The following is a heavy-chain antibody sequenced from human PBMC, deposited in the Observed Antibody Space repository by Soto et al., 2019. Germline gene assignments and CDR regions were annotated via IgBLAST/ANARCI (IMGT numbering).Heavy chain of an antibody. D-gene: IGHD3-10*01. CDR2: IWSGGNNE. CDR3: ARGYYGTGSYYTMYGMDV. Sequence: QVQLVESGGGVVQPGKSLRLSCAASGFTFSNYGMHWVRQAPGKGLEWVASIWSGGNNEEYSDAVKGRFTISRDNSKNTLYLQMNSLRVEDAAVYYCARGYYGTGSYYTMYGMDVWGQGTTVTVSS. CDR1: GFTFSNYG. J-gene: IGHJ6*02. V-gene: IGHV3-33*01.